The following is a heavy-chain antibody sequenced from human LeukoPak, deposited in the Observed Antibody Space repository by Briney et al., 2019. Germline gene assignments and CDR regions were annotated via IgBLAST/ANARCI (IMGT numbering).Heavy chain of an antibody. D-gene: IGHD3-3*01. CDR2: IYYSGST. CDR1: GGSISSYY. Sequence: SETLSLTCTVSGGSISSYYWSWIRQPPGKGLEWIGYIYYSGSTNYNPSLESRVTISVDTSKNQFSLKLSSVTAADTAVYYCAKGGSRYLTIFWSWFDPWGQGTLVTVSS. J-gene: IGHJ5*02. CDR3: AKGGSRYLTIFWSWFDP. V-gene: IGHV4-59*08.